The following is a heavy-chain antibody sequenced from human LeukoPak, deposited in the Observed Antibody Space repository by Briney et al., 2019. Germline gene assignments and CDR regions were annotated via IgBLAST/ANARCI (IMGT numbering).Heavy chain of an antibody. J-gene: IGHJ3*02. Sequence: SETLSLTCAVYGGSFSGYYWSWIRQPPGKGLEWIREINHSGSTNYNPSLKSRVTISVDTSKNQFSLKLSSVTAADTAVYYCARRARSQYYDFWSGSAFTGAFDIWGQGTMVTVSS. V-gene: IGHV4-34*01. CDR2: INHSGST. CDR1: GGSFSGYY. D-gene: IGHD3-3*01. CDR3: ARRARSQYYDFWSGSAFTGAFDI.